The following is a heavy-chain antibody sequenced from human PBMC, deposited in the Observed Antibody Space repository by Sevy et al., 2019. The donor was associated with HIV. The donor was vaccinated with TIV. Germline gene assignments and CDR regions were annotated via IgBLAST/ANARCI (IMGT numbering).Heavy chain of an antibody. J-gene: IGHJ6*02. V-gene: IGHV4-59*01. CDR2: IYYSGST. CDR3: AGGRPDYYYGMDV. Sequence: SETLSLTCTVSGDSISSYYWSWIRQPPGKGLEWIGYIYYSGSTNYNPSLKSRVTISKDTSKNQVSLKLTSGTAADTAVYYCAGGRPDYYYGMDVWGQGTTVTVSS. CDR1: GDSISSYY.